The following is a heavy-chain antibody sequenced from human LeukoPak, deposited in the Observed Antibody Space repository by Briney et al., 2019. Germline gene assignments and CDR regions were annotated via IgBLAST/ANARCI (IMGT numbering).Heavy chain of an antibody. Sequence: VKVSCKVSGYTFTDYYMHWMQQAPGKGLEWMGLVDPEDGETIYAEKFQGRVTITADTSTDTAYMELSSLRSEDTAVYYCASSTSCSTCYYYMDVWGKGTTVTVSS. CDR1: GYTFTDYY. D-gene: IGHD2-2*02. CDR2: VDPEDGET. J-gene: IGHJ6*03. CDR3: ASSTSCSTCYYYMDV. V-gene: IGHV1-69-2*01.